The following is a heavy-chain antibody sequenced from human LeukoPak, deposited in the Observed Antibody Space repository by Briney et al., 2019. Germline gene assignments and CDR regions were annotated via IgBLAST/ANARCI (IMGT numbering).Heavy chain of an antibody. D-gene: IGHD1-26*01. V-gene: IGHV4-31*03. CDR1: GVYISSGGYY. CDR3: ASDPPGSGSYGTDY. Sequence: SETLSLTCIVSGVYISSGGYYWSWIRQHPGKGLEWIGHIYYSGSTYYNPSLKSRVTISVDTSKNQFSLKLSSVTAADTAVYYCASDPPGSGSYGTDYWGQGTLVTVSS. J-gene: IGHJ4*02. CDR2: IYYSGST.